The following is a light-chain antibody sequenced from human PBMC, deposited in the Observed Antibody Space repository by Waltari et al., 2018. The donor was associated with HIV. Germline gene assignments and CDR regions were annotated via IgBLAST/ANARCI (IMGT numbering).Light chain of an antibody. J-gene: IGLJ2*01. CDR1: SSTLGADYD. CDR2: GNK. Sequence: QSMLTQPPSVSGAPGQRVTISCTGSSSTLGADYDVPWYQQIPGTAPKLLISGNKNRPSGVPDRFSASKSGTSASLTISGLQAEDEADYFCQSYDISLSASVVFGGGTRLTVL. CDR3: QSYDISLSASVV. V-gene: IGLV1-40*01.